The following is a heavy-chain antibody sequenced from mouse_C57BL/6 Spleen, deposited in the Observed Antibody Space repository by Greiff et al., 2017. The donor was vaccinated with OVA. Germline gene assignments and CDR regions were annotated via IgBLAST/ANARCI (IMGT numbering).Heavy chain of an antibody. J-gene: IGHJ4*01. V-gene: IGHV5-9-1*02. CDR1: GFTFSSYA. CDR2: ISSGGDYI. Sequence: EVQGVESGEGLVKPGGSLKLSCAASGFTFSSYAMSWVRQTPEKRLEWVAYISSGGDYIYYADTVKGRFTISRDNARNTLYLQMSSLKSEDTAMYYCTRDRSRGDYYAMDYWGQGTSVTVSS. CDR3: TRDRSRGDYYAMDY.